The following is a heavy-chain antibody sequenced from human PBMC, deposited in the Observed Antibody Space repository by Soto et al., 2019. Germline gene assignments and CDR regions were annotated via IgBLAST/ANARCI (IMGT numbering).Heavy chain of an antibody. CDR1: GYTFTSHR. J-gene: IGHJ4*02. CDR2: INGYNGNT. D-gene: IGHD2-15*01. V-gene: IGHV1-18*04. CDR3: ARIRLGYYHETPDY. Sequence: QVQLVQSGAEVKKPGASVKVSCKASGYTFTSHRISWVRQAPGQGLEWMGWINGYNGNTNYAQKLQGRVTMTTDTSTSTAYMELRSLRSDDTAVYFCARIRLGYYHETPDYWGQGTLVTVSS.